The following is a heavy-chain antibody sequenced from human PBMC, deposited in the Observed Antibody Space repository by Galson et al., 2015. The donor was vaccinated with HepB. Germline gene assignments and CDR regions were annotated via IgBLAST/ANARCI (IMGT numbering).Heavy chain of an antibody. CDR2: IVVGSGNT. CDR3: AAGAAYSTIFGVVISDY. J-gene: IGHJ4*02. Sequence: SVKVSCKASGFTFTSSAMQWGRQARGQRLEWIGWIVVGSGNTNYAQKFQERVTITRDMSTSTAYMELSSLRSEDTAVYYCAAGAAYSTIFGVVISDYWGQGTLVTVSS. D-gene: IGHD3-3*01. CDR1: GFTFTSSA. V-gene: IGHV1-58*02.